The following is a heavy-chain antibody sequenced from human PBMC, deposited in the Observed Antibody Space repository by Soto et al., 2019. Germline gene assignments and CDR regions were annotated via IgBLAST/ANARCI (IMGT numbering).Heavy chain of an antibody. J-gene: IGHJ6*02. CDR1: GFTFSSYG. V-gene: IGHV3-33*01. CDR2: IWYDGSNK. Sequence: GGSLRLSCAASGFTFSSYGMHWVRQAPGKGLEWVAVIWYDGSNKYYADSVKGRFTISRDNSKNTLYLQMNSLRAEDTAVYYCARGGSSGLPLPEFYYYYYGMDVWGQGTTVTVSS. CDR3: ARGGSSGLPLPEFYYYYYGMDV. D-gene: IGHD6-19*01.